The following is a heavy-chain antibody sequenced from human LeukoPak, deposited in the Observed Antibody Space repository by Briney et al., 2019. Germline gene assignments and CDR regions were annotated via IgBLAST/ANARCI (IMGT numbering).Heavy chain of an antibody. CDR1: GYTFIDYY. Sequence: ASVKVSCKASGYTFIDYYIHWVRQAPGQGLEWMGWINPNSGGTNYAQKFQGRVTMTRDTSISTAYMELSRLRSDDTAVYYCARAGELGGYYYYMDVWGKGTTVTVSS. V-gene: IGHV1-2*02. CDR3: ARAGELGGYYYYMDV. J-gene: IGHJ6*03. CDR2: INPNSGGT. D-gene: IGHD1-26*01.